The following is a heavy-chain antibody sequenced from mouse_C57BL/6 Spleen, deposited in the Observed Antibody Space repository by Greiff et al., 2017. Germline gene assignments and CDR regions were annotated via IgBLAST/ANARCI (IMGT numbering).Heavy chain of an antibody. J-gene: IGHJ3*01. D-gene: IGHD1-1*01. CDR3: SLYGSSYWFAY. Sequence: VQLQQPGAELVKPGASVKLSCKASGYTFTSYWMQWVKQRPGQGLEWIGEIDPSDSYTNYNQKFKGKATLTVDTSSSTAYMQLSSLTSEDSAVDYCSLYGSSYWFAYWGQGTLVTVSA. CDR2: IDPSDSYT. V-gene: IGHV1-50*01. CDR1: GYTFTSYW.